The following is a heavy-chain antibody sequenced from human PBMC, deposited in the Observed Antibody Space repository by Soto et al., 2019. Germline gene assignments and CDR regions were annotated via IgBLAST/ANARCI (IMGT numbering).Heavy chain of an antibody. J-gene: IGHJ6*02. Sequence: SVKVSCKASGFTFTRSAVQWVRQARGQRLEWIGWIVVGSGNTNYAQKFQERVTITRDMSTSTAYMELSSLRSEDTAVYYCAAPNSSSWYGEYYYYGMDVWGQGTTVTVSS. CDR1: GFTFTRSA. V-gene: IGHV1-58*01. CDR2: IVVGSGNT. D-gene: IGHD6-13*01. CDR3: AAPNSSSWYGEYYYYGMDV.